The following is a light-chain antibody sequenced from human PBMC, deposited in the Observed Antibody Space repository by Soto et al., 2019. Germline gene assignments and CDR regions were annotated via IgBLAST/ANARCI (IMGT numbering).Light chain of an antibody. CDR3: LQYGISPLT. CDR2: GAS. Sequence: EIVLTQSPGTLALSPGERATLSCRASQSVSSSYLAWYQQKPGQAPRLLIYGASSRATGIPDRFSGSGSGTDFTLSISRPEPEDFAVYSCLQYGISPLTFGGGTKVEIK. V-gene: IGKV3-20*01. J-gene: IGKJ4*01. CDR1: QSVSSSY.